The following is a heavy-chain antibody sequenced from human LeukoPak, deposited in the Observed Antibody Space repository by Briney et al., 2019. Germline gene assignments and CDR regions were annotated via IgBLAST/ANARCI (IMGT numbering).Heavy chain of an antibody. CDR1: GGTFTSYA. J-gene: IGHJ4*02. CDR3: ASRSQDGSGSYEGDY. V-gene: IGHV1-69*04. D-gene: IGHD3-10*01. CDR2: IIPILGIA. Sequence: SVKVSCKASGGTFTSYAISWVRQASGQGLEWMGRIIPILGIANYAQKFQGRVTITADKSTSTAYMELSSLRSEDTAVYYCASRSQDGSGSYEGDYWGQGTLVTVSS.